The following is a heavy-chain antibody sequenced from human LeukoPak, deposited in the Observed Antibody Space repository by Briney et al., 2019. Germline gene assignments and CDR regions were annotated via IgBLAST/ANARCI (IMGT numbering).Heavy chain of an antibody. V-gene: IGHV3-23*01. D-gene: IGHD2-21*01. CDR1: GFTFSSYA. CDR3: AKGKVNHDGALDA. Sequence: GGSLRLSCAASGFTFSSYAMSWVRQAPGKGLEWVSAISGSGGSTYYADSVKGRFTISRDNSKNTLYLQMNSLRAEGTAVYYCAKGKVNHDGALDAWGQGTLVTVSS. J-gene: IGHJ3*01. CDR2: ISGSGGST.